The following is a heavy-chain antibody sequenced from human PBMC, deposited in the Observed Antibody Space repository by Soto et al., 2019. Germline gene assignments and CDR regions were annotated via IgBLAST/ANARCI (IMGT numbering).Heavy chain of an antibody. V-gene: IGHV4-4*02. CDR2: IYHSGST. D-gene: IGHD3-16*01. J-gene: IGHJ3*02. Sequence: QVQLQESGPGLVKPSGTLSLTCAVSGGSISSSNWWSWVRQPPGKGLEWIGEIYHSGSTNYNPSLKTRVTISVDKSKNHFSLRLSSVTAADTAVYYCARQKGTTFPPIFVFDIWGQGTMVTVSS. CDR1: GGSISSSNW. CDR3: ARQKGTTFPPIFVFDI.